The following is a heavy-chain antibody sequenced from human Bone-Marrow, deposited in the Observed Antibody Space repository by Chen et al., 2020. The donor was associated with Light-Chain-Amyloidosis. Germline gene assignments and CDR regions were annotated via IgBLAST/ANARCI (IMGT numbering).Heavy chain of an antibody. Sequence: QVQLQESGPGLVKPSQTLSLTCTVSGGSIRSGDYYWSWLRQPPGKGLQWIGYIYHSGSINHNPSLNSRVTMSVETSRNQFSLKLTSVTAADTAVYYCAREVAANYNFYMDVWGKGTTVIVSS. CDR2: IYHSGSI. J-gene: IGHJ6*03. V-gene: IGHV4-30-4*01. D-gene: IGHD6-25*01. CDR1: GGSIRSGDYY. CDR3: AREVAANYNFYMDV.